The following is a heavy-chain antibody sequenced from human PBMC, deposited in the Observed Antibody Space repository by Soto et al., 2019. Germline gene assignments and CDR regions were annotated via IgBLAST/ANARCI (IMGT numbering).Heavy chain of an antibody. D-gene: IGHD6-19*01. CDR3: AKASSGCDMWFDS. Sequence: GGSLRLSCAASGFPFSNYAMSWVRQAPGKGLEWVSAIACSDQSPSYSDSVKGRFTMSRDNSKSTLVLELNSLRVEDTAVYYCAKASSGCDMWFDSWGQGALVTVSS. J-gene: IGHJ5*01. CDR2: IACSDQSP. CDR1: GFPFSNYA. V-gene: IGHV3-23*01.